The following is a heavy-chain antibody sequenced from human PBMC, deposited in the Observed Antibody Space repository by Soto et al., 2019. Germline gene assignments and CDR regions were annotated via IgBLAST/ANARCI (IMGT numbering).Heavy chain of an antibody. CDR2: ISSSGDGT. CDR1: GFTFSTYA. D-gene: IGHD3-3*01. V-gene: IGHV3-23*01. CDR3: AKNGDFWSWGMDV. J-gene: IGHJ6*02. Sequence: GGSLRRSCAASGFTFSTYAMTWVRQAPGKGLEWVSIISSSGDGTYYVDSVKGRFTISRDNSRNTLSLQMNSLRAEDTAVYYCAKNGDFWSWGMDVWGQGTTVTVSS.